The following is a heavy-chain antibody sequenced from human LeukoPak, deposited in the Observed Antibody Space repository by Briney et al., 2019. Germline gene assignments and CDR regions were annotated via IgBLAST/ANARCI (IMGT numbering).Heavy chain of an antibody. CDR3: ARVWAPRGHRIAADFDY. J-gene: IGHJ4*02. D-gene: IGHD6-13*01. CDR1: GYTFTSYG. Sequence: ASVKVSCKASGYTFTSYGISWVRQAPGQGLEWMGWISAYNGNTNYAQKLQGRVTMTTDTSTSTAYMELRSLRSDDTAVYYCARVWAPRGHRIAADFDYWGQGTLVPVSS. CDR2: ISAYNGNT. V-gene: IGHV1-18*01.